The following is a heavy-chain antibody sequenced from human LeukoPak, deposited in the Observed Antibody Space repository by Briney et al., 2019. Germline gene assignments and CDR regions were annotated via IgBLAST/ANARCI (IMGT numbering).Heavy chain of an antibody. CDR2: INPSGGTT. V-gene: IGHV1-46*01. D-gene: IGHD2-15*01. J-gene: IGHJ5*02. Sequence: ASVKVSCKASGYTFINYYMHWVRQAPGQGLEWMGIINPSGGTTSYAQNFQGRVTMTRDTSTSTDYMEVSSLTSEDTAVYYCARDNSLRDIAWWFDPWGQGTLVTVTS. CDR3: ARDNSLRDIAWWFDP. CDR1: GYTFINYY.